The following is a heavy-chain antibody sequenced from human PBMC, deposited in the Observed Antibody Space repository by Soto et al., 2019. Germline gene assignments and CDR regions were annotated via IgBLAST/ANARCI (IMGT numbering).Heavy chain of an antibody. CDR2: IKNKANSYTT. J-gene: IGHJ4*02. CDR3: TRGRRGSSRSSDY. D-gene: IGHD6-19*01. V-gene: IGHV3-72*01. Sequence: EVQLVESGGGLVQPEGSLRLSCAASGFTFSDHYMDWVRQAPGKGLEWVGRIKNKANSYTTEYAAPVKGRFIITRDDSKHSVFLQMNRLKTADTAVYYCTRGRRGSSRSSDYWSQGILVTVSS. CDR1: GFTFSDHY.